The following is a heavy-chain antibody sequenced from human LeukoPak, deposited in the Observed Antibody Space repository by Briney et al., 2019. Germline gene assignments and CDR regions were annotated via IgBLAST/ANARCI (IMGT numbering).Heavy chain of an antibody. D-gene: IGHD3-22*01. CDR2: IYHSGST. Sequence: SESLSLTCTVSGGSISDYYWGWIRQPPGKGLEWIGSIYHSGSTYYNPSLKSRVTISVDTSKNQFSLKLSSVTAADTAVYYCAREAEVGYYDSSGYSLPIDYWGQGTLVTVSS. CDR1: GGSISDYY. J-gene: IGHJ4*02. V-gene: IGHV4-38-2*02. CDR3: AREAEVGYYDSSGYSLPIDY.